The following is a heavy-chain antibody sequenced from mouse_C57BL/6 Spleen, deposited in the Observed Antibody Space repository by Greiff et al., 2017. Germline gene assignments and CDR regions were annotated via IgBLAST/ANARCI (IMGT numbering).Heavy chain of an antibody. J-gene: IGHJ1*03. CDR3: ARGGTTVVDFYWYFDV. V-gene: IGHV3-6*01. CDR2: ISYDGSN. D-gene: IGHD1-1*01. CDR1: GYSITSGYY. Sequence: DVKLVESGPGLVKPSQSLSLTCSVTGYSITSGYYWNWIRQFPGNKLEWMGYISYDGSNNYNPSLKNRISITRDTSKNQVFLKLNSVTTEDTATYYCARGGTTVVDFYWYFDVWGTGTTVTVSS.